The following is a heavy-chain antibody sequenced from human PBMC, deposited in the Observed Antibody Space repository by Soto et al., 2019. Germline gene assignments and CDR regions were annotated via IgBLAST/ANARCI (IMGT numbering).Heavy chain of an antibody. CDR2: IYYSGST. V-gene: IGHV4-30-4*01. CDR1: GGSISSGDYC. J-gene: IGHJ6*04. D-gene: IGHD6-13*01. CDR3: ARGDFAAAGTYGMDV. Sequence: SETLSLTCTVSGGSISSGDYCWSWIRQPPGKGLEWIGYIYYSGSTYYNPSLKSRVTISVDTSKNQFSLKLSSVTAADTAVYYCARGDFAAAGTYGMDVWGKGTTVTV.